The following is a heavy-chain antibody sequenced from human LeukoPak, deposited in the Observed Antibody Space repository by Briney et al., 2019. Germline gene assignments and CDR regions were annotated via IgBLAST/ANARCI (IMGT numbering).Heavy chain of an antibody. D-gene: IGHD6-13*01. V-gene: IGHV3-48*04. CDR3: ARDLAAAGNY. J-gene: IGHJ4*02. CDR1: GFTFSSYS. CDR2: ISSSTI. Sequence: GGSLRLSCAASGFTFSSYSMNWVRQAPGKGLEWVSYISSSTIYYADSVKGRFTISRDSAKNSLYLQMSSLRAEDTAVYYCARDLAAAGNYWGQGTLVTVSS.